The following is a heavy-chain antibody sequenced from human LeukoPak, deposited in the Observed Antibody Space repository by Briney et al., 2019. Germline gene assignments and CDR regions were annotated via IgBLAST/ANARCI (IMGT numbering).Heavy chain of an antibody. V-gene: IGHV3-15*01. D-gene: IGHD3-10*01. CDR3: TTTLKITMVRGVKGWFDP. CDR2: IKSKTDGGTT. CDR1: GFTFSNAW. Sequence: GGSLRLSCAASGFTFSNAWMSWVRQAPGKGLEWVGRIKSKTDGGTTDYAAPVKGRFTISRDDSKNTLYLQMNGLKTEDTAVYYCTTTLKITMVRGVKGWFDPWGQGTLVTVSS. J-gene: IGHJ5*02.